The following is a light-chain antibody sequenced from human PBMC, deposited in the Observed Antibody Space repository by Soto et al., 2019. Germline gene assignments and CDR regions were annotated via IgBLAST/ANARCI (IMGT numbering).Light chain of an antibody. J-gene: IGKJ4*01. CDR1: QDISNY. CDR2: DAS. CDR3: QQYDNRPLT. V-gene: IGKV1-33*01. Sequence: DIQMTQSPSSLSASVGDRVTITCQASQDISNYLNWYQQKPGKAPKLLIYDASNLKMGVPSRFSGSGSGTDFTFTISSLQPEDIATYYCQQYDNRPLTFGGGTKVEIK.